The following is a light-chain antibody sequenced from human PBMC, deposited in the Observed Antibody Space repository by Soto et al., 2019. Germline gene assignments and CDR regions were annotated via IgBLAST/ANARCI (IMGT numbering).Light chain of an antibody. J-gene: IGKJ3*01. CDR1: QSVSSS. CDR2: GAS. CDR3: QQRSNWPRT. V-gene: IGKV3-11*01. Sequence: EIVLTQSPATMSVSPGETATLSCRASQSVSSSLAWYQQTPGRAPRLLIYGASNRATDIPTRFSGSGSGTDFTLTISSLEPEDFAVYYCQQRSNWPRTFGPGTKVDIK.